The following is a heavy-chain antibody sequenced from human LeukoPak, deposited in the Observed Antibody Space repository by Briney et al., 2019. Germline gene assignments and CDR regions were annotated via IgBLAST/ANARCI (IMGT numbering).Heavy chain of an antibody. Sequence: GGSLRLSCAASGFTFSSYAMSWVRQAPGKGLEWVSAISGSGVSTYYADSVKGRFTISRGNSKNTLYLQMNSLRAEDTAVYYCAKDRVGAMLYFDYWGQGTLVTVSS. J-gene: IGHJ4*02. CDR3: AKDRVGAMLYFDY. CDR1: GFTFSSYA. V-gene: IGHV3-23*01. D-gene: IGHD1-26*01. CDR2: ISGSGVST.